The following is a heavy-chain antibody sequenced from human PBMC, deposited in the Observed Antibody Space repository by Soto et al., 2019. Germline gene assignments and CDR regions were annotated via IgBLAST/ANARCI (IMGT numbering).Heavy chain of an antibody. CDR3: AKGSAAARPYYFDY. D-gene: IGHD6-13*01. J-gene: IGHJ4*02. CDR1: GFTFSRYA. V-gene: IGHV3-23*01. CDR2: LTAGGSSA. Sequence: HPGGSLRLSCAASGFTFSRYAMGWVRQAPGKGLEWVSALTAGGSSAYYADSVKGRFTISRDNSRNTLSLQMNGLRAEDTAVYYCAKGSAAARPYYFDYWVQGALVTVSS.